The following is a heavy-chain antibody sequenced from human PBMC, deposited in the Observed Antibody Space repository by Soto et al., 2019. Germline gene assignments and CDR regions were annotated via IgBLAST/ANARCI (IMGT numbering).Heavy chain of an antibody. Sequence: GGSLRLSCAASGFTFSSYAMHWVRQAPGKGLEWVAVISYDGSNKYYADSVKGRFTISRDNSKNTLYLQMNSLRAEDTAVYYCARDGPGSGYYYYYGMDVWGQGTTVTVSS. D-gene: IGHD2-15*01. CDR1: GFTFSSYA. J-gene: IGHJ6*02. CDR2: ISYDGSNK. CDR3: ARDGPGSGYYYYYGMDV. V-gene: IGHV3-30-3*01.